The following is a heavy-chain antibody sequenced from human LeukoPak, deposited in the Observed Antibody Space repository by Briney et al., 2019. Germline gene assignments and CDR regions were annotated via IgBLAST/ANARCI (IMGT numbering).Heavy chain of an antibody. CDR2: VSGDGDTK. V-gene: IGHV3-23*01. CDR3: VKGGLEMATDSAGFFDS. D-gene: IGHD5-24*01. Sequence: PGGSLRLSCVASGLVFNKFALGWIRQAPGQGLEWVSTVSGDGDTKYSADSVRGRFTFSRDNSQNTFYLQMSSARVEDTAIYYCVKGGLEMATDSAGFFDSWGQGTLVTVSS. J-gene: IGHJ4*02. CDR1: GLVFNKFA.